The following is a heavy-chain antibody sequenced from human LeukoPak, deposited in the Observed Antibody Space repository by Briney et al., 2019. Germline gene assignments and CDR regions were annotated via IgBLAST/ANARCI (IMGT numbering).Heavy chain of an antibody. V-gene: IGHV4-39*07. J-gene: IGHJ4*02. CDR3: AGPYSSSWYNPGAFFDY. CDR1: GGSISSSSYY. D-gene: IGHD6-13*01. CDR2: IYYSGST. Sequence: SETLSLTCTVSGGSISSSSYYWGWIRQPPGKGLEWIGSIYYSGSTYYYPSLKSRVTISVDTSKNQFSLKLSSVTAADTAVYYCAGPYSSSWYNPGAFFDYWGQGTLVTVSS.